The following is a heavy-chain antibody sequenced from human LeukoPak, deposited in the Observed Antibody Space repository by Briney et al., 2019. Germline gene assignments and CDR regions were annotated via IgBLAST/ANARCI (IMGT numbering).Heavy chain of an antibody. CDR3: VRGVAQGSGD. J-gene: IGHJ1*01. D-gene: IGHD3-10*01. V-gene: IGHV1-2*02. CDR1: GGTFSSYA. CDR2: INPNSGGT. Sequence: GASVKVSCKASGGTFSSYAISWVRQAPGQGLEWMGWINPNSGGTSYAQTFQGRVTMTSDTSISTAYMELSGLKSDDTAVYYCVRGVAQGSGDWGQGTLVTVSS.